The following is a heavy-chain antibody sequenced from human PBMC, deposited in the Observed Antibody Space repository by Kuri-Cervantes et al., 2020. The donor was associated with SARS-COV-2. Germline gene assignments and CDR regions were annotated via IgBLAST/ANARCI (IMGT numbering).Heavy chain of an antibody. CDR1: GYSMRSGYY. CDR3: ASPGGEGDY. V-gene: IGHV4-38-2*01. J-gene: IGHJ4*02. D-gene: IGHD3-10*01. Sequence: ESLKISCAVSGYSMRSGYYWGWIRQPPGKGLEWIGNIYHSGSTYYNPSLKSRVIISVDTSKNQFSLKLSSVTAADTAVYYCASPGGEGDYWGQGTLVTVSS. CDR2: IYHSGST.